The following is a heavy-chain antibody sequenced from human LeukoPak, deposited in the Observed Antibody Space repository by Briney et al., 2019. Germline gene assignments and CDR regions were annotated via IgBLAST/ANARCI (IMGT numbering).Heavy chain of an antibody. V-gene: IGHV1-2*02. CDR1: GYTFTGYY. D-gene: IGHD3-10*01. J-gene: IGHJ6*02. CDR3: AREGLLWFGELLSYYYYGMDV. CDR2: INPNSGGT. Sequence: ASVKVSCKASGYTFTGYYMDWVRQAPGQGLAWMGWINPNSGGTNYAQKFQGRVTMTRDTSISTAYMELSRLRSDDTAVYYCAREGLLWFGELLSYYYYGMDVWGQGTTVTVSS.